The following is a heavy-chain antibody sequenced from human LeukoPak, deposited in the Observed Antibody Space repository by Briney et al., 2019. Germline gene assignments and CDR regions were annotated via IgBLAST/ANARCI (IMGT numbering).Heavy chain of an antibody. CDR2: ISSSGSTI. J-gene: IGHJ6*02. V-gene: IGHV3-48*03. D-gene: IGHD3-3*01. CDR3: ARKYCDFWSGHIYGMDV. Sequence: PGGSLRLSCAASGFTFSSYEMNWVRQAPGKGLEWVSYISSSGSTIYYADSVKGRFTISRDNAKDSLYLQMNSLRAEDTAVYYCARKYCDFWSGHIYGMDVWGQGTTVTVSS. CDR1: GFTFSSYE.